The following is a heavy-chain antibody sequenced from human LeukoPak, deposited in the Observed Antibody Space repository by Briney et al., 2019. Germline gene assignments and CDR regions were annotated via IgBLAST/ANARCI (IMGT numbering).Heavy chain of an antibody. D-gene: IGHD2-15*01. CDR3: ARDSVVAARYYYGMDV. V-gene: IGHV3-21*04. J-gene: IGHJ6*02. CDR2: ISSSSSYI. Sequence: GGSLRLSCAASGFTFSSYSMNWVRQAPGKGLEWVSSISSSSSYIYYADSVKGRFTISRDNAKNSLYLQMNSLRAEDTAVYYCARDSVVAARYYYGMDVWGQGTTVTVSS. CDR1: GFTFSSYS.